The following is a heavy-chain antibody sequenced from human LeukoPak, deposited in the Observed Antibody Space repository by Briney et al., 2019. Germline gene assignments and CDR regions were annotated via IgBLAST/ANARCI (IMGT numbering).Heavy chain of an antibody. J-gene: IGHJ4*02. CDR2: ISSSSSTI. CDR1: GFTFSSYA. V-gene: IGHV3-48*02. CDR3: ARDQTNDYGDYVPPFDY. D-gene: IGHD4-17*01. Sequence: GGSLRLSCAASGFTFSSYAMSWVRQAPGKGLEWVSYISSSSSTIYYADSVKGRFTISRDNAKNSLYLQMNSLRDEDTAVYYCARDQTNDYGDYVPPFDYWGQGTLVTVSS.